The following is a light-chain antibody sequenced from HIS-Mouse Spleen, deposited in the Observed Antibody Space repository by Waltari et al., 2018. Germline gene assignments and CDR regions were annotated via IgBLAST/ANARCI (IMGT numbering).Light chain of an antibody. J-gene: IGLJ3*02. V-gene: IGLV3-21*02. CDR3: QVWDSSSDHRV. CDR1: NIGRKS. Sequence: SYVLTQPPSASVAPGQTARITCGGNNIGRKSVRWYQQKPGQAPVRVVYDDSDRPSGIPERFSGSNSGNTATLTISRVEAGDEADYYCQVWDSSSDHRVFGGGTKLTVL. CDR2: DDS.